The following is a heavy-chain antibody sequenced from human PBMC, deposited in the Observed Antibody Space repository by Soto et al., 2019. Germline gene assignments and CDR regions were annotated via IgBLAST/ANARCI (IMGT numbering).Heavy chain of an antibody. CDR3: ARHDSSGWLNYYYYGMDV. J-gene: IGHJ6*02. Sequence: GESLKISCKGSGYSFTSYWIGWVRQMPGKGLEWMGIIYPGDSDTRYSPSFQGQVTISADKSISTAYLQWSSLKASDTAMYYCARHDSSGWLNYYYYGMDVWGQGTTVTVSS. CDR1: GYSFTSYW. D-gene: IGHD6-19*01. V-gene: IGHV5-51*01. CDR2: IYPGDSDT.